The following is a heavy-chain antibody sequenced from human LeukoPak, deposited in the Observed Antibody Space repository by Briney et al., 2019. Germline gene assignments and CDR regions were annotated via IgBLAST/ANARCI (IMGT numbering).Heavy chain of an antibody. CDR1: GYTLTELS. J-gene: IGHJ6*02. CDR2: FDPEDGET. V-gene: IGHV1-24*01. Sequence: ASVKVSCKVSGYTLTELSMHWVRQAPGKGLEWMGGFDPEDGETIYAQKFQGRVTITADESTSTAYMELSSLRSEDTAVYYCARAHLNLEAGYYYYYGMDVWGQGTTVTVSS. D-gene: IGHD6-13*01. CDR3: ARAHLNLEAGYYYYYGMDV.